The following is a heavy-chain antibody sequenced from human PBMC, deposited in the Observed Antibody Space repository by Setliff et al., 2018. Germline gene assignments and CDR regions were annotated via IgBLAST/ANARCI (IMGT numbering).Heavy chain of an antibody. J-gene: IGHJ4*02. CDR1: GDSISSGYYY. Sequence: SETLSLTCTVSGDSISSGYYYWTWVRQSAGKGLEWIGHFYTSGNTNYNPSLKSRVTISVDTSKNQFSLKLSSVTAADTAVYYCARVDNFWSGPIDYWGQGTLVTVSS. CDR3: ARVDNFWSGPIDY. V-gene: IGHV4-61*09. D-gene: IGHD3-3*01. CDR2: FYTSGNT.